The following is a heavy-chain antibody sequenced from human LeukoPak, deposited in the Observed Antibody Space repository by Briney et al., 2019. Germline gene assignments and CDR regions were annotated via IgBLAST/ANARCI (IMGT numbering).Heavy chain of an antibody. CDR1: GFTFSSYG. J-gene: IGHJ6*02. CDR2: ISYDGSNK. V-gene: IGHV3-30*18. D-gene: IGHD6-25*01. CDR3: AKSGYYYYGMDV. Sequence: GGSLRLSCAASGFTFSSYGMHWVRQAPGKGLEWVAVISYDGSNKYYADSVKGRFTISRDNSKNTLYLQMNSLGAEDTAVYYCAKSGYYYYGMDVWGQGTTVTVSS.